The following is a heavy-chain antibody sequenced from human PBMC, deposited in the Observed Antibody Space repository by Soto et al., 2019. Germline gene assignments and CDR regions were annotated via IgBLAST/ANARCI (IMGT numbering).Heavy chain of an antibody. CDR2: IWYDGSNK. CDR1: GFTFSSYG. J-gene: IGHJ4*02. CDR3: ARDHHYYDSSRYSSMRE. D-gene: IGHD3-22*01. Sequence: GGSLILSCAASGFTFSSYGMHWVRQAPGRGLEWVAVIWYDGSNKYYADSVKGRFTISRDNARNSLYLQMNSLRAEDTAVYYCARDHHYYDSSRYSSMREWGKGHLVTV. V-gene: IGHV3-33*01.